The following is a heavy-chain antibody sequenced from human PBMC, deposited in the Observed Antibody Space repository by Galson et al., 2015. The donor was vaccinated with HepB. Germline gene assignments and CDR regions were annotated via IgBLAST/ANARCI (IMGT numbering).Heavy chain of an antibody. V-gene: IGHV3-21*06. D-gene: IGHD3-10*01. J-gene: IGHJ6*02. Sequence: SLRLSCAASGFTFSSYSMNWVRQAPGKGLEWVSSISSSSSYIYYADSVKGRFTISRDNAKNSLYLQMNSLRAEDTAVYYCARGEEVRGVLPYYYYGMDVWGQGTTVTVSS. CDR3: ARGEEVRGVLPYYYYGMDV. CDR2: ISSSSSYI. CDR1: GFTFSSYS.